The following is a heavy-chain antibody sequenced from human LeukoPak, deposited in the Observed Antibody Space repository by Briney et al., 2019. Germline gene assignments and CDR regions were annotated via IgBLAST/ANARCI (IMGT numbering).Heavy chain of an antibody. Sequence: GGSLRLSCAASGFTFSSYSMNWVRQAPGKGLEWVSYISSSSSTIYYADSVKGRFTISRDNAKNSLYLQMNSLKTEDTAVYYCTRPGGAVPGTQFDYWGQGTLVTVSS. J-gene: IGHJ4*02. CDR3: TRPGGAVPGTQFDY. CDR1: GFTFSSYS. V-gene: IGHV3-48*04. D-gene: IGHD6-19*01. CDR2: ISSSSSTI.